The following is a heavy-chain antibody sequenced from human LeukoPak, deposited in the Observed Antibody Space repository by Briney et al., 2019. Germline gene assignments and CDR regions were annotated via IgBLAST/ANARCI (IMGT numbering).Heavy chain of an antibody. CDR3: ASQIPAHSGDYYYGSGSYYRAPPDY. CDR2: IIPILGIA. CDR1: GGTFSSYA. J-gene: IGHJ4*02. D-gene: IGHD3-10*01. V-gene: IGHV1-69*04. Sequence: ASVKVSCKASGGTFSSYAISWVRQAPGQGLEWMGRIIPILGIANYAQKIQGRVTITADKSTSTAYMELSSLRSEDTAVYYCASQIPAHSGDYYYGSGSYYRAPPDYWGQGTLVTVSS.